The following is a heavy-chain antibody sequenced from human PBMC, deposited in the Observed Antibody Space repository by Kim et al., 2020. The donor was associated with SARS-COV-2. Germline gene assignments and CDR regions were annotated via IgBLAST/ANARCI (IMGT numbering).Heavy chain of an antibody. Sequence: SQTLSLTCAISGDSVSSNSAAWNWIRQSPSRGLEWLGRTYYRSKWYNDYAVSVKSRITINPDTSKNQFSLQLNSVTPEDTAVYYCARDGPYSSSWTYYYYGMDVWGQGTTVTVSS. CDR3: ARDGPYSSSWTYYYYGMDV. CDR2: TYYRSKWYN. CDR1: GDSVSSNSAA. V-gene: IGHV6-1*01. D-gene: IGHD6-13*01. J-gene: IGHJ6*02.